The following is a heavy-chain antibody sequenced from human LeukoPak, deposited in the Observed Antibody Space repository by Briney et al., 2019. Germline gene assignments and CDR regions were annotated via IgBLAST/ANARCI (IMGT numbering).Heavy chain of an antibody. CDR2: INQDGSEK. CDR1: GFTFSEYW. D-gene: IGHD2-8*01. CDR3: ARDGWRGAANG. V-gene: IGHV3-7*01. J-gene: IGHJ4*02. Sequence: GGSLRLSCVASGFTFSEYWMSWVRQAPGKGLEWVANINQDGSEKDYVDSVKGRFTISRDNAKNSLYLQMNSLRAEDTAVYYCARDGWRGAANGWGQGTLVTVSS.